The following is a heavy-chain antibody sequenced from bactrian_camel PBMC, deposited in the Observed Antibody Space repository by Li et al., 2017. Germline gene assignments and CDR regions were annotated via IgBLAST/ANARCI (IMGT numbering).Heavy chain of an antibody. Sequence: QVQLVESGGGSAQAGGSLRLSCVVAEFSKNTKCMGWFRQAPGKEREEVAHIDNDGTTNYAHSVKGRFTVSKDSDQNIMYLQMNNLKPEDAGLYRCVAESLCAWLGTTEGYFGQGTQVTVS. J-gene: IGHJ4*01. V-gene: IGHV3S53*01. CDR2: IDNDGTT. CDR1: EFSKNTKC. D-gene: IGHD3*01.